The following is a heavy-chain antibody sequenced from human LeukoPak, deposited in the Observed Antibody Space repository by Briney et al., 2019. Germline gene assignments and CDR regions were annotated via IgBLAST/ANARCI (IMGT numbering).Heavy chain of an antibody. CDR1: GFTFSSYG. CDR3: ARWYNYDRSGSPDF. Sequence: GGSLRLSCAASGFTFSSYGMHWVRQAPGKGLEWVAVIWYDGTNKYYADSVKGRFTISRDTSKNTVYLQMNSLRSEDTAVYYCARWYNYDRSGSPDFWGQGTLVTVSS. D-gene: IGHD3-22*01. V-gene: IGHV3-33*03. CDR2: IWYDGTNK. J-gene: IGHJ4*02.